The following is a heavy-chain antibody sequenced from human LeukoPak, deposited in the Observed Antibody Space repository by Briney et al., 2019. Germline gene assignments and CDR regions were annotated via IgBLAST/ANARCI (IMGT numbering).Heavy chain of an antibody. V-gene: IGHV4-59*01. CDR3: ARRRRRHSVGARGWAFDI. J-gene: IGHJ3*02. D-gene: IGHD1-26*01. Sequence: SETLSLTCTVSGGPISSYYWSWIRQPPGKGLEWIGYIYYSGSTNYNPSLKSRVTISVDTSKNQFSLKLSSVTAADTAVYYCARRRRRHSVGARGWAFDIWGQGTMVTVSS. CDR2: IYYSGST. CDR1: GGPISSYY.